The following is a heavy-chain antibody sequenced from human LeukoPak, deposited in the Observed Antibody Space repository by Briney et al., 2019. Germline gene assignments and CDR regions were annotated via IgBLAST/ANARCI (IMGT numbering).Heavy chain of an antibody. CDR3: ARGLYYDSSGYTFDY. D-gene: IGHD3-22*01. CDR1: GFTFSIYT. CDR2: ISSSSTYI. V-gene: IGHV3-21*01. J-gene: IGHJ4*02. Sequence: GGSLRLSCAASGFTFSIYTMNWVRQAPGKGLEWVSSISSSSTYIYYADSVQGRFTISRDNAKNSLYLQMSSLRVEDTAVYYCARGLYYDSSGYTFDYWGQGTLVTVSS.